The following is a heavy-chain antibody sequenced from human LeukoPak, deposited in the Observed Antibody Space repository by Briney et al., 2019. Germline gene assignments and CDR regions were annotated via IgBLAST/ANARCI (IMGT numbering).Heavy chain of an antibody. CDR2: ISGSGGST. J-gene: IGHJ5*02. Sequence: PGASLRLSCAASGFTFSSYAMSWVRQAPGKGLEWVSAISGSGGSTYYADSVKGRFTISRDNSKNTLYLQMNSLRAEDTAVYYCAKISGSYSLDGGNWFDPWGQGTLVTVSS. V-gene: IGHV3-23*01. CDR3: AKISGSYSLDGGNWFDP. CDR1: GFTFSSYA. D-gene: IGHD1-26*01.